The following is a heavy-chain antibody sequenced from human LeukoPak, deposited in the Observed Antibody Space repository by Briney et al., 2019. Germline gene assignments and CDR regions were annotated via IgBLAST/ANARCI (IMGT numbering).Heavy chain of an antibody. D-gene: IGHD2-15*01. CDR2: ISGSGGNT. CDR3: AKGVDSGGTCYSSIDC. J-gene: IGHJ4*02. V-gene: IGHV3-23*01. Sequence: PGGSLRLSCAASGFTFSNYAMTWVRQAPGKGLEWVSVISGSGGNTLYANSVKGRFSISRDNSKNTLYLQMNSLRAEDTAVYYCAKGVDSGGTCYSSIDCWGQGTLVTVSP. CDR1: GFTFSNYA.